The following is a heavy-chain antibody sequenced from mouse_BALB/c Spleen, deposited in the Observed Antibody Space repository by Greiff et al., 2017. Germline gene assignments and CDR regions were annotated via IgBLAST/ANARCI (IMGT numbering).Heavy chain of an antibody. CDR3: ARDYYGSSYDY. CDR1: GYTFTSYY. CDR2: IYPGNVNT. D-gene: IGHD1-1*01. J-gene: IGHJ2*01. Sequence: VQRVESGAELVKPGASVRISCKASGYTFTSYYIHWVKQRPGQGLEWIGWIYPGNVNTKYNEKFKGKATLTADKSSSTAYMQLSSLTSEDSAVYFCARDYYGSSYDYWGQGTTLTVSS. V-gene: IGHV1S56*01.